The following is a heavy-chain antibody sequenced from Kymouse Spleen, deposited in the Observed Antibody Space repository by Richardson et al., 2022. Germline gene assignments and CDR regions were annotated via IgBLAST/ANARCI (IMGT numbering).Heavy chain of an antibody. CDR2: IYYSGST. CDR3: ARET*YYYGSGSYCLLLLRYGR. Sequence: QVQLQESGPGLVKPSETLSLTCTVSGGSVSSGSYYWSWIRQPPGKGLEWIGYIYYSGSTNYNPSLKSRVTISVDTSKNQFSLKLSSVTAADTAVYYCARET*YYYGSGSYCLLLLRYGRLGPRDHGHRLL. CDR1: GGSVSSGSYY. D-gene: IGHD3-10*01. J-gene: IGHJ6*02. V-gene: IGHV4-61*01.